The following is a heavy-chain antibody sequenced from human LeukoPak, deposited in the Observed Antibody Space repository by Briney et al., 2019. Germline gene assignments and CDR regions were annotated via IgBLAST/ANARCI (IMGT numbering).Heavy chain of an antibody. V-gene: IGHV3-7*01. CDR2: IKQDGNEK. Sequence: GGSLRLSCAASGFTFSSYGMSWVRQAPGKGLEWVANIKQDGNEKYYADSVKGRFTISRDNGKNSLDLQMNSLRADDTAVYYCARDTLGEGEDANYAVYYFDYWGQGTVVTVSS. D-gene: IGHD4/OR15-4a*01. CDR3: ARDTLGEGEDANYAVYYFDY. J-gene: IGHJ4*02. CDR1: GFTFSSYG.